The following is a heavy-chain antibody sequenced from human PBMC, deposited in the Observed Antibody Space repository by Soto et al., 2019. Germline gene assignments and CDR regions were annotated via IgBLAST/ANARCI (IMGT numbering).Heavy chain of an antibody. CDR2: INPKGGGT. Sequence: ASAKVSCKASGYSFTDYHIHWVRQAPGQGLEWLGRINPKGGGTSTAQKFQGWVTMTTDTSISTASMELTRLTSDDTAIYYCARGDSTDCSNGVCSFFYNHDMDVWGQGTTVTVSS. CDR3: ARGDSTDCSNGVCSFFYNHDMDV. D-gene: IGHD2-8*01. V-gene: IGHV1-2*04. CDR1: GYSFTDYH. J-gene: IGHJ6*02.